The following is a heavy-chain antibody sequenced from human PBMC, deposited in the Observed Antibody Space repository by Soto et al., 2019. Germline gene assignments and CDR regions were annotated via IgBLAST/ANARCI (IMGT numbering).Heavy chain of an antibody. CDR2: IYYSGST. CDR1: GDSISSSSYY. CDR3: ARSSGSYYLNSDY. V-gene: IGHV4-39*01. J-gene: IGHJ4*02. Sequence: PSETLSLTCTVSGDSISSSSYYWGWIRQPPGKGLEWIGSIYYSGSTYSNPSLKSRVTISVDTSKNQFSLKLSSLTAADTAVYYCARSSGSYYLNSDYWGQGTLVTVSS. D-gene: IGHD3-10*01.